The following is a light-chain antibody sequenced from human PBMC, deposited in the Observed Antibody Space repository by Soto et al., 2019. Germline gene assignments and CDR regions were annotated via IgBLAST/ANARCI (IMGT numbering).Light chain of an antibody. J-gene: IGKJ4*01. CDR3: QQVKNYPLT. Sequence: DIQLTQSPSFLSASVRDRATITCRASQGISRYLAWYQQKPGKAPKVLLYAASTLKSGVPSRFSGSGSGTEFTLTISSLQPEDFATYHGQQVKNYPLTFGGGTRVEIK. CDR2: AAS. V-gene: IGKV1-9*01. CDR1: QGISRY.